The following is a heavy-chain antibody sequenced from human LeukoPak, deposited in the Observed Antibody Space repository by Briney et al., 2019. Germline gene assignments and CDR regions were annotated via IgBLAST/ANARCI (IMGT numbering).Heavy chain of an antibody. V-gene: IGHV1-18*01. J-gene: IGHJ3*02. Sequence: ASVKVSCKASGYTFTSYGISWVRQAPGQGLEWMGCISAYNGNTNYAQKLQGRVTMTTDTSTSTAYMELRSLRSDDTAVYYCARSVLDXSSTSCCMPPVTDDAFDIWGQGTMVTVSS. D-gene: IGHD2-2*01. CDR1: GYTFTSYG. CDR2: ISAYNGNT. CDR3: ARSVLDXSSTSCCMPPVTDDAFDI.